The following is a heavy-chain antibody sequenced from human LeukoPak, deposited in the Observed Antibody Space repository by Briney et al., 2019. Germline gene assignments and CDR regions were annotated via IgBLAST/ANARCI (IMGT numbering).Heavy chain of an antibody. CDR2: IYYSGST. J-gene: IGHJ4*02. V-gene: IGHV4-39*07. Sequence: NPSETLSLTCTVSGGSISSSSYYWGWIRQPPGKGLEWIGSIYYSGSTYYNPSLKSRVTISVDTSKNQFSLKLSSVTAADTAVYYCAMDRALRGLKGYYFDYWGQGTLVTVSS. D-gene: IGHD3-10*01. CDR3: AMDRALRGLKGYYFDY. CDR1: GGSISSSSYY.